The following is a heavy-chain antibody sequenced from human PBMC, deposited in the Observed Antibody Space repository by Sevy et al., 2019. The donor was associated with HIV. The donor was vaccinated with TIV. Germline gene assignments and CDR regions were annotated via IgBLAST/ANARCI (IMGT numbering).Heavy chain of an antibody. CDR3: AAAGFYYYYGMDV. V-gene: IGHV3-30*02. Sequence: GGSLRLSCAASGFTFSSYGMHWVRQAPGKGLEWVAFIRYDGSNKYYADSVKGRFTISRDNSKNTLYLQMNSLRAEDTAVYYGAAAGFYYYYGMDVWGQRTTVTVSS. D-gene: IGHD6-13*01. J-gene: IGHJ6*02. CDR2: IRYDGSNK. CDR1: GFTFSSYG.